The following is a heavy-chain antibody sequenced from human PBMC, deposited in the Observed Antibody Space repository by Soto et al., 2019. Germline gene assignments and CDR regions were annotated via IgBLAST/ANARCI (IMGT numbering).Heavy chain of an antibody. CDR2: IYYSGST. Sequence: SETLSLTCTLSGGSISSYYWSWIRQPPGKGLEWFGYIYYSGSTNYNPSLKSRVTISVDTSKNQFSLKLSSVTAADTAVYYRARRYGSSFDYWGQGTLVTVSS. CDR3: ARRYGSSFDY. D-gene: IGHD5-12*01. J-gene: IGHJ4*02. V-gene: IGHV4-59*08. CDR1: GGSISSYY.